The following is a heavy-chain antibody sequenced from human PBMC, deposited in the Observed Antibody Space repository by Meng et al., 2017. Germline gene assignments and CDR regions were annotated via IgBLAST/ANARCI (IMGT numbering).Heavy chain of an antibody. CDR2: AYYRSKWYH. V-gene: IGHV6-1*01. CDR1: GDSVSSNSAA. J-gene: IGHJ4*02. D-gene: IGHD1-26*01. CDR3: ARGSYSFDS. Sequence: QMQLQQSGPGLVKPSQTLSLSCAIAGDSVSSNSAAWKWIRQSPSRGLEWLGRAYYRSKWYHDYAESVKSRISIDPDTSKNQFSLQLRSVTPEDSAVYYCARGSYSFDSWGQRTLVTVSS.